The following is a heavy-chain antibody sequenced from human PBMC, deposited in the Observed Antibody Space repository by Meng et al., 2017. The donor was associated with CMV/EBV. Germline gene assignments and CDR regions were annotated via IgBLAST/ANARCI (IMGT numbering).Heavy chain of an antibody. CDR3: AKEGTGRVTAVGATLFDY. V-gene: IGHV3-66*02. D-gene: IGHD1-26*01. Sequence: GESLKISCAASGFTVSSYYMSWVRQAPGKGLEWVSVIYSGGSTYYADSVKGRFTISRDNSKNTLYLQMNSLRAEDTAVYYCAKEGTGRVTAVGATLFDYWGQGTLVTVSS. J-gene: IGHJ4*02. CDR1: GFTVSSYY. CDR2: IYSGGST.